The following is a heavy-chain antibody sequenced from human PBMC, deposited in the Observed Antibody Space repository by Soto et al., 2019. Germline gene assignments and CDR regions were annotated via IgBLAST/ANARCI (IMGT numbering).Heavy chain of an antibody. V-gene: IGHV4-31*03. J-gene: IGHJ6*03. D-gene: IGHD5-18*01. Sequence: SETLSLTCTVSGGSISSGGYYWSWIRQHPGKGLEWIGYIYYSGSTYYNPSLKSRVTISVDTSKNQFSLKLSSVTAADTAVYYCARDVKYSYGLYYYYYYMDVWGKGTTVTVSS. CDR1: GGSISSGGYY. CDR3: ARDVKYSYGLYYYYYYMDV. CDR2: IYYSGST.